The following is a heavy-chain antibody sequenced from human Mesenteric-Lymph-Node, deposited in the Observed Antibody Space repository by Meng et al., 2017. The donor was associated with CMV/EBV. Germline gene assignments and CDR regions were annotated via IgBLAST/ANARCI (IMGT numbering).Heavy chain of an antibody. J-gene: IGHJ4*02. Sequence: YTFSNYGLSWVRQAPGQGLEWMAWISAYTGDTKYAQKFQDRVTMTTDTSTSTACMELRSLTSDDTAVYYCARREYYYDSSRYYGFDYWGQGTLVTVSS. CDR1: YTFSNYG. CDR3: ARREYYYDSSRYYGFDY. CDR2: ISAYTGDT. D-gene: IGHD3-22*01. V-gene: IGHV1-18*04.